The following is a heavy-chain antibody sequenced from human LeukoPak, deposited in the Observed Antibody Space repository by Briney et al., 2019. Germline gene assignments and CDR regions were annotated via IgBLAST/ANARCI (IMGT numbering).Heavy chain of an antibody. CDR2: IYYSGST. CDR1: GGSISSYY. V-gene: IGHV4-59*12. Sequence: SETLSLTCTVSGGSISSYYWSWIRQPPGKGLEWIGYIYYSGSTNYNPSLKSRVTISVDTSKNQFSLKLSSVTAADTAVYYCARESVRSSLRASWFDPWGQGTLVTVSS. J-gene: IGHJ5*02. D-gene: IGHD6-6*01. CDR3: ARESVRSSLRASWFDP.